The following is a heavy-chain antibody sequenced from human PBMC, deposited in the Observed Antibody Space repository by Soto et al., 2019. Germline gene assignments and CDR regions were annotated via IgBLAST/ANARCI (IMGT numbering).Heavy chain of an antibody. CDR1: GFTFSSYA. CDR2: ISGSGGST. Sequence: GGSLRLSXAASGFTFSSYAMGWVRQAPGKGLEWVSAISGSGGSTYYADSVKGRFTISRDNSKNTLYLQMNSLRAEDTAIYYCAKDSYSSGWYGGYYYYYGMDVWGQGTTVTVSS. V-gene: IGHV3-23*01. J-gene: IGHJ6*02. D-gene: IGHD6-19*01. CDR3: AKDSYSSGWYGGYYYYYGMDV.